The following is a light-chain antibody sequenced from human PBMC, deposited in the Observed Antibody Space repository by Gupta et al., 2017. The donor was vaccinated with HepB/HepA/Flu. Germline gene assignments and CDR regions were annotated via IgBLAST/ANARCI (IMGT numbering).Light chain of an antibody. V-gene: IGKV1-39*01. CDR2: SAS. J-gene: IGKJ2*01. CDR3: QQSDGTPYT. CDR1: QTISIY. Sequence: DIQMTQSPSSLSASVGDRVTITCRASQTISIYLNWYQQKPGKAPNLLIYSASNLQSRVPSRFSGSGSGTDFTLTISRLQPEDFATYYCQQSDGTPYTFGQGTKLEIK.